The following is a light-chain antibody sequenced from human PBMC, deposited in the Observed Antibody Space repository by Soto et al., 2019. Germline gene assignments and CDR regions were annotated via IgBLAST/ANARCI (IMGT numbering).Light chain of an antibody. CDR1: SSNIGAGYE. V-gene: IGLV1-40*01. CDR3: QSYNSSLSGYV. CDR2: ENN. Sequence: QSVLTQPPSVSEAPGQRVTISCSGSSSNIGAGYEAHWYQQVPGTAPKLLIDENNNRPSRVPDRFSDSKSGTSASLAITGLQAEDEAEYYCQSYNSSLSGYVFGTGTKVTLL. J-gene: IGLJ1*01.